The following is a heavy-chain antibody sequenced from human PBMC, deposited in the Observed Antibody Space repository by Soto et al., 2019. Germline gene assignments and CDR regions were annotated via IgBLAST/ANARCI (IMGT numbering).Heavy chain of an antibody. D-gene: IGHD2-2*01. CDR3: ERGCGRPSCPYYFDC. CDR2: IRQDGSET. J-gene: IGHJ4*02. CDR1: GVTFSTYW. Sequence: EAQLVESGGGLVQPAGSLRVSCEASGVTFSTYWMSWVRQAPGKGLEWVATIRQDGSETHYLDSVKGRFTILRDNARNMVSLQMNSLRGEDTAVYYCERGCGRPSCPYYFDCWGQGALVTVSS. V-gene: IGHV3-7*01.